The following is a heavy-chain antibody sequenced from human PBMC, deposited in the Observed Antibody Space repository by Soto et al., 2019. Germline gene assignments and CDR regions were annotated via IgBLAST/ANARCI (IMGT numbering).Heavy chain of an antibody. V-gene: IGHV3-53*01. CDR2: IHFGGNT. Sequence: GGSLRLSCAASGFTVSGDYVSWVRQAPGKGLECVSVIHFGGNTYYADSVKGRFTVSRDNSKNTLYLQMNSLGVEDTAIYFCTKVSPQWLVHDYWGQGTLVTVSS. CDR1: GFTVSGDY. J-gene: IGHJ4*02. CDR3: TKVSPQWLVHDY. D-gene: IGHD6-19*01.